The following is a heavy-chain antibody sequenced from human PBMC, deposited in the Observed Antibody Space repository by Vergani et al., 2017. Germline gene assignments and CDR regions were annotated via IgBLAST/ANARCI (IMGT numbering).Heavy chain of an antibody. Sequence: EVQLLESGGGLVQPGGSLRLSCVASGFTFSTYAMRWVRQAPGKGLEWVSGISGSGGSTDYTDSVKGRFTISRDISKNRLYLQMNSLRAEDTAVYYCAKDHSGYDYWYFDYWGQGTLVTVSS. V-gene: IGHV3-23*01. J-gene: IGHJ4*02. CDR3: AKDHSGYDYWYFDY. D-gene: IGHD5-12*01. CDR2: ISGSGGST. CDR1: GFTFSTYA.